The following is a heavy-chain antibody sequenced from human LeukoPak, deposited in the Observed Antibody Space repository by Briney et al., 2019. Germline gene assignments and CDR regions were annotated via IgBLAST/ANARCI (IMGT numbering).Heavy chain of an antibody. CDR3: ARDGGKFYYYGSGSYYGAFDI. D-gene: IGHD3-10*01. CDR1: GFTFSSYW. CDR2: IKQDGSEK. Sequence: PGGSLRLSCAASGFTFSSYWMSWVRQAPGKGLEWVANIKQDGSEKYYVDSVKGRFTISRDNAKNSLYLQMNSLRAEDTAVYYCARDGGKFYYYGSGSYYGAFDIWGQGTMVTVSS. V-gene: IGHV3-7*01. J-gene: IGHJ3*02.